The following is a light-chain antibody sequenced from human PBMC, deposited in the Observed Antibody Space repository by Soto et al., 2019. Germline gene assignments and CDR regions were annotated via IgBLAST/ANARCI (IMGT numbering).Light chain of an antibody. CDR1: SSNVGINY. V-gene: IGLV1-47*01. J-gene: IGLJ2*01. CDR2: RDN. Sequence: QSVLTQPPSASGAPGQRVTISCSGSSSNVGINYVYWYQQLPGTAPKLLIYRDNQRPSRVPDRFSGSKSGTSASLAISGLRSEDEADYYCTAWDDSLTGPVFGGGTKVTVL. CDR3: TAWDDSLTGPV.